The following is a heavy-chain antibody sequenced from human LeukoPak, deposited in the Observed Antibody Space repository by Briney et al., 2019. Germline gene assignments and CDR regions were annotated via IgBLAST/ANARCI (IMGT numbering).Heavy chain of an antibody. Sequence: SETLSLTCAVYGGSFSGYYWSWIRQPPGKGLEWIGEINHSGSTSYNSPLKSRVTMSVDTSKNQISLRLSSVTAADTAVYYCARAKEYGYNYGPGFGFDPWGQGTLVTVSS. CDR2: INHSGST. CDR3: ARAKEYGYNYGPGFGFDP. D-gene: IGHD5-18*01. V-gene: IGHV4-34*01. CDR1: GGSFSGYY. J-gene: IGHJ5*02.